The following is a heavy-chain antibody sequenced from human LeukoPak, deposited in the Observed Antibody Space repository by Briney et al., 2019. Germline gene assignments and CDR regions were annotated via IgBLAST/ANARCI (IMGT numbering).Heavy chain of an antibody. CDR3: ARVARITMIVTDAFDI. V-gene: IGHV1-18*01. CDR1: GGTFSSYA. D-gene: IGHD3-22*01. CDR2: ISAYNGNT. J-gene: IGHJ3*02. Sequence: ASVKVSCKASGGTFSSYAISWVRQAPGQGLEWMGWISAYNGNTNYAQKLQGRVTMTTDTSTSTAYMELRSLRSDDTAVYYCARVARITMIVTDAFDIWGQGTMVTVSS.